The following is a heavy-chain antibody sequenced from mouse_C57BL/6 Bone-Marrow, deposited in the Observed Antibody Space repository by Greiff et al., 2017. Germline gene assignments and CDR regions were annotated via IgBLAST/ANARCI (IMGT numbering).Heavy chain of an antibody. CDR2: ISSGSSTI. Sequence: EVMLVESGGGLVKPGGSLKLSCAASGFTFSDYGMHWVRQAPEKGLEWVAYISSGSSTIYYADTVKGRFTISRDNAKNTLFLQMTSLRSEYTAMYYCAIIDGYYDYAMDYWGQGTSVTVSS. CDR1: GFTFSDYG. CDR3: AIIDGYYDYAMDY. V-gene: IGHV5-17*01. J-gene: IGHJ4*01. D-gene: IGHD2-3*01.